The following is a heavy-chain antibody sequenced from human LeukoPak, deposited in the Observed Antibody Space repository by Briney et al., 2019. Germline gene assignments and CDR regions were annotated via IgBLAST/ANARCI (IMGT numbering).Heavy chain of an antibody. CDR2: IWYDGSNK. J-gene: IGHJ4*02. CDR1: GFTFSSYG. Sequence: GRSLRPSCAASGFTFSSYGMHWVRQAPGKGLEWVAVIWYDGSNKYYADSVKGRFTISRDNSKNTLYLQMNSLRAEDTAVYYCAKDDNGYFDYWGQGTLVTVSS. CDR3: AKDDNGYFDY. D-gene: IGHD2-8*01. V-gene: IGHV3-33*06.